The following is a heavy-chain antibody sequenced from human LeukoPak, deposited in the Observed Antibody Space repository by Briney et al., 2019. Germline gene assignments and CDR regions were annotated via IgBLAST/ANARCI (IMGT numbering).Heavy chain of an antibody. V-gene: IGHV3-9*01. J-gene: IGHJ4*02. CDR2: ISWNSGSI. CDR3: AREYSSSSGRTFDY. CDR1: GFTFDDYA. D-gene: IGHD6-6*01. Sequence: GRSLRLSCAASGFTFDDYAMHWVRQAPGKGLEWVSGISWNSGSIGYADSVKGRFTISRDNAKNTLFLQMNSLRAEDTSIYYCAREYSSSSGRTFDYWGQGILVTVSS.